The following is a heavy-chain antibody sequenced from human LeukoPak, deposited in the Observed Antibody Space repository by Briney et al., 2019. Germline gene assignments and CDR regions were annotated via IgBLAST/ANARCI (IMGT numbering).Heavy chain of an antibody. CDR1: GYTFTGYD. CDR2: INPNSGGT. CDR3: ARVDCSSTSCYASTQFDP. J-gene: IGHJ5*02. D-gene: IGHD2-2*01. Sequence: ASVKVSCKASGYTFTGYDMHWVRQAPGQGLEWMGWINPNSGGTNYAQKFQGRVTMTRDTSISTAYMELSRLRSDDTAVYYCARVDCSSTSCYASTQFDPWGQGTLVTVSS. V-gene: IGHV1-2*02.